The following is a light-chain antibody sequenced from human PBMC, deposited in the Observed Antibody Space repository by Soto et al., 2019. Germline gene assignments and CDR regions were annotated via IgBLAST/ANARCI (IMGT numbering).Light chain of an antibody. CDR3: QQLFSFPPT. CDR2: VAS. CDR1: QGSSNY. V-gene: IGKV1-9*01. Sequence: DIQLTQSPSFLSASVGDRVTITCRASQGSSNYLAWYQQKRGKAPNILIYVASTLQSGVPSRFSGSGSGTEFTLTISSLQPEDLATYYCQQLFSFPPTFGQGTRLEI. J-gene: IGKJ5*01.